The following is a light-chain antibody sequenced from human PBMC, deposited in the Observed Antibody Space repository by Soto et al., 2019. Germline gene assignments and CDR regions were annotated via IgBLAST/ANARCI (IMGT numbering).Light chain of an antibody. J-gene: IGKJ1*01. CDR1: QSIETW. CDR3: QQYNGYPGT. V-gene: IGKV1-5*01. Sequence: DIQMTQSPSTLSASVGDRVTITCRASQSIETWLAWYQQKPGKAPKLLVYDASSLESGVPSRFSGSGSGTEFTLTISSLQPDDFATYYCQQYNGYPGTFGQGTKVDIK. CDR2: DAS.